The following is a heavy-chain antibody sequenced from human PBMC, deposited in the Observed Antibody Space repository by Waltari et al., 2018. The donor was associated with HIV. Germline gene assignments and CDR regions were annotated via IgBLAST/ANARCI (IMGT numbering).Heavy chain of an antibody. CDR2: FDPEDGET. CDR3: ATGEDGYNNYYYGMDV. J-gene: IGHJ6*02. Sequence: QVQLVQSGAEVKKPGASVKVSCKVSGYTLTELSMHWVRQAPGKGLEWMGGFDPEDGETIYAQKFQGRVTVTEDTSTDTAYMELSSLRSEDTAVYYWATGEDGYNNYYYGMDVWGQGTTVTVSS. CDR1: GYTLTELS. D-gene: IGHD5-12*01. V-gene: IGHV1-24*01.